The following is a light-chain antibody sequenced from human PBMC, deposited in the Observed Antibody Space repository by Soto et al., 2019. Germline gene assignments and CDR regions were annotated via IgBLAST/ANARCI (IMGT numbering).Light chain of an antibody. V-gene: IGKV3-20*01. CDR3: QQHGSSPAT. J-gene: IGKJ1*01. CDR2: GAS. Sequence: EIVLTQSPGTLSLSPGERATLSCRASQSISSNYLAWYQQKPGQAPRLLIYGASSRATGIPDRFSGGGSGTDFTLTIRRLEPEDFAVYYCQQHGSSPATFGQGTKVEIK. CDR1: QSISSNY.